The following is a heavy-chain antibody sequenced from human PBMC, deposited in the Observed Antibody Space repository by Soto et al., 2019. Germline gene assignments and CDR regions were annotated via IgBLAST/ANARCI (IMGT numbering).Heavy chain of an antibody. CDR3: AKDGKLRYFDHYPDYYGMDV. Sequence: GGSLRLSCEASGVSFGTSCMAWVRQPPGKGLEWVSGINGSGGSTYYADSVKGRFTISRDNSKNKLYLQMNSLRAEDTAVYYCAKDGKLRYFDHYPDYYGMDVWGQGTTVTVSS. CDR1: GVSFGTSC. CDR2: INGSGGST. V-gene: IGHV3-23*01. J-gene: IGHJ6*02. D-gene: IGHD3-9*01.